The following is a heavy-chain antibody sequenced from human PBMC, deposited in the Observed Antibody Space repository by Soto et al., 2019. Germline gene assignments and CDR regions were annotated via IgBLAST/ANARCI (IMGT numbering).Heavy chain of an antibody. CDR3: ARGTTVTTLYYLDY. CDR2: MNPNSGNT. Sequence: ASVKVSCKASGYTFTSYDINWVRQATGQGLEWMGWMNPNSGNTGYAQKFQGRVTMTRNTSISTAYMELSSLRSEDTAVYYCARGTTVTTLYYLDYWGQGTLVTVSS. D-gene: IGHD4-17*01. J-gene: IGHJ4*02. CDR1: GYTFTSYD. V-gene: IGHV1-8*01.